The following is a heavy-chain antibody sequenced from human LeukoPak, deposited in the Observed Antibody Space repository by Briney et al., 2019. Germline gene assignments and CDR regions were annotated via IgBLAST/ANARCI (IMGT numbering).Heavy chain of an antibody. J-gene: IGHJ4*02. Sequence: PSETLSLTCTVSGGSISSYYWSWTRQPPGKGLEWIGYIYYSGSTYYNPSLKSRVTISVDTSKNQFSLKLSSVTAADTAVYYCARGMAFDYWGQGTLVTVSS. CDR1: GGSISSYY. CDR2: IYYSGST. D-gene: IGHD5-24*01. CDR3: ARGMAFDY. V-gene: IGHV4-59*08.